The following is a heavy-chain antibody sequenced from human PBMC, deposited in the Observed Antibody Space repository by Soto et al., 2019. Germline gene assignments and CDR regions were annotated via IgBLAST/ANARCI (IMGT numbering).Heavy chain of an antibody. CDR1: GYTFTNYW. Sequence: GESLKISCEGSGYTFTNYWLGWVRQMPGKGLEWMGIIYPGDSNTKYSPSFQGQVTISADKSISTAYLQWSSLKASDTAMYYCASGYTAGGRAFDIWGQGTMVTVSS. V-gene: IGHV5-51*01. D-gene: IGHD5-18*01. CDR2: IYPGDSNT. J-gene: IGHJ3*02. CDR3: ASGYTAGGRAFDI.